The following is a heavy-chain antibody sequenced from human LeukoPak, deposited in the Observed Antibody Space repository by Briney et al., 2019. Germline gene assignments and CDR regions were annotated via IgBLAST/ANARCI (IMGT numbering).Heavy chain of an antibody. Sequence: GESLKISCKGSGYSVTTYCIGWVRQMPGKGLEWMGIIYPSDSDTRHSPSFQGQVTISADKSTSTAYLQWSSLKASDTAMYYCARPAGERLELTWGQGTLVTVSS. V-gene: IGHV5-51*01. CDR2: IYPSDSDT. D-gene: IGHD6-25*01. CDR3: ARPAGERLELT. CDR1: GYSVTTYC. J-gene: IGHJ5*02.